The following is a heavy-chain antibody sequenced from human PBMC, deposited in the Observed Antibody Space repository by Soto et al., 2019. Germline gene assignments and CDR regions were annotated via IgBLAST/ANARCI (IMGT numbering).Heavy chain of an antibody. CDR2: IYYSGST. CDR1: GGSISSGGYY. D-gene: IGHD2-2*02. V-gene: IGHV4-31*03. CDR3: ARGYCSSTICYIWDNWFDP. J-gene: IGHJ5*02. Sequence: PSETLSLTCTVSGGSISSGGYYWSWIRHHPGKGLEWIGYIYYSGSTYYNPSLKSRVTISVDTSKNQFSLKLSSVTAADTAVYYCARGYCSSTICYIWDNWFDPWGQGTLVTVSS.